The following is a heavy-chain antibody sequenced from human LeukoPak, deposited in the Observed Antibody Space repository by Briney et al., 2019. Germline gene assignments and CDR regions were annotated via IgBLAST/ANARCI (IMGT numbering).Heavy chain of an antibody. D-gene: IGHD7-27*01. CDR1: AFTFSDFS. V-gene: IGHV3-48*02. Sequence: GGSLRLSCAASAFTFSDFSMSWVRQAPGKGLEWISYIDTSSSVVYYANSVMGRFTVTRDNAKNSLYLQMNGLRDEDTAVYYCAKEGDSWGPNNLDLWGQGTMVTVSS. J-gene: IGHJ3*01. CDR3: AKEGDSWGPNNLDL. CDR2: IDTSSSVV.